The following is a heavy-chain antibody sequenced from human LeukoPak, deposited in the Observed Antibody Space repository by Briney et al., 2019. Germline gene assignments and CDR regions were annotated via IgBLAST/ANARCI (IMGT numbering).Heavy chain of an antibody. CDR1: GGSISSRSNY. D-gene: IGHD1-26*01. V-gene: IGHV4-39*07. Sequence: PSETLSLTCTVSGGSISSRSNYWGWIRQPPGKGLEWIGSISYSGSTYYNPSLKSRVTISVDTSKNQFSLKLSSVTAADTAVYYCARDRWELLLRATFDYWGQGTLVTVSS. CDR3: ARDRWELLLRATFDY. CDR2: ISYSGST. J-gene: IGHJ4*02.